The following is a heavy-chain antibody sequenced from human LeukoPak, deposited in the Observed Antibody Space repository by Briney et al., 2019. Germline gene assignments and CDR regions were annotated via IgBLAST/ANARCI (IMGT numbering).Heavy chain of an antibody. CDR1: GYSISSGYY. Sequence: SETLSLTCTVSGYSISSGYYWGWIRQPPGKGLEWIGSIYHSGSTYYNPSLKSRVTISVDTSKNQFSLKLSSVTAADTAVYYCARHNYGSGSPYRDWFDPWGQGTLVTVSS. D-gene: IGHD3-10*01. CDR3: ARHNYGSGSPYRDWFDP. V-gene: IGHV4-38-2*02. CDR2: IYHSGST. J-gene: IGHJ5*02.